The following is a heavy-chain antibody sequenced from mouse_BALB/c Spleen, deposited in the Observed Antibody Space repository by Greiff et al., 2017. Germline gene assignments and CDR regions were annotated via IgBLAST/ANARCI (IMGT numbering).Heavy chain of an antibody. J-gene: IGHJ4*01. CDR1: GFTFSSYA. Sequence: DVKLVESGGGLVKPGGSLKLSCAASGFTFSSYAMSWVRQTPEKRLEWVATISSGGSYTYYPDSVKGRFTISRDNAKNTLYLQMSSLRSEDTAMYYCASHAMDYWGQGTSVTVSS. V-gene: IGHV5-9-3*01. CDR3: ASHAMDY. CDR2: ISSGGSYT.